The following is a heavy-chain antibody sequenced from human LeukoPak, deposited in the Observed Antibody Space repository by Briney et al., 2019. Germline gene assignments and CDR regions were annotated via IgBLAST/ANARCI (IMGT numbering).Heavy chain of an antibody. Sequence: AGGSLRLSCAASGFTFSSYGMHWVRQAPGKGLEWVAFIRYDGSNKYYADSVKGRFTISRDNSKNTLYLQMNSLRAEDTAVYYCAKARGYSGYDLDYWGQGTLVTVSS. D-gene: IGHD5-12*01. V-gene: IGHV3-30*02. J-gene: IGHJ4*02. CDR2: IRYDGSNK. CDR1: GFTFSSYG. CDR3: AKARGYSGYDLDY.